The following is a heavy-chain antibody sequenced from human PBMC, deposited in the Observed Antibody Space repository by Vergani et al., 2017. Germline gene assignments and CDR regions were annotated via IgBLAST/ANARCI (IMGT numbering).Heavy chain of an antibody. V-gene: IGHV3-48*04. J-gene: IGHJ4*02. CDR3: ARGRGCSGGSCDPEPNFDY. D-gene: IGHD2-15*01. Sequence: EVQLVESGGGLVQPGGSLRLSCAASGFTFSSYSMNWVRQAPGKGLEWVSYISDSSSTIYYADSVKGRFTISRDNATNSLYLQMNSLRAEDTAVYYCARGRGCSGGSCDPEPNFDYWGQGTLVTVSS. CDR2: ISDSSSTI. CDR1: GFTFSSYS.